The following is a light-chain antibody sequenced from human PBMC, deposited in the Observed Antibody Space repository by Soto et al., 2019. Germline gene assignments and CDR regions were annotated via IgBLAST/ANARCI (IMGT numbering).Light chain of an antibody. V-gene: IGLV1-40*01. CDR1: SSNIGAGYD. J-gene: IGLJ1*01. Sequence: QSVLTQPPSVSGAPGQRVTISCTGSSSNIGAGYDVHWYQQLPGTAPKLLIYGNSNRPSGVPDRFSGSKSGTSASLAITGLQAEDEADYYCQSYDSLLSGYVFGTGTKVTVL. CDR3: QSYDSLLSGYV. CDR2: GNS.